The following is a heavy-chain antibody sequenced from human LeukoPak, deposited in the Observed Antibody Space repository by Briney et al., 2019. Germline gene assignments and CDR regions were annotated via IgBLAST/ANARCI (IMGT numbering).Heavy chain of an antibody. V-gene: IGHV4-39*01. CDR1: GTSISIISHY. D-gene: IGHD5-12*01. Sequence: NPSETLSLTCTVSGTSISIISHYWGWIRQPPGKGLEWIGSIYYSGNTYYNPSLKSRVTISVDTSKNQFSLKLSSVTAADTAVYYCARHKIGYDHYYYMDVWGKGTTVTISS. J-gene: IGHJ6*03. CDR3: ARHKIGYDHYYYMDV. CDR2: IYYSGNT.